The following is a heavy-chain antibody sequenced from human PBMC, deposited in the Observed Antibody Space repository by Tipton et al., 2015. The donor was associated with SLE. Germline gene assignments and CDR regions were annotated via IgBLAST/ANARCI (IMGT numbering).Heavy chain of an antibody. CDR3: ARDRAAKKSFEI. CDR2: ISGSGGST. V-gene: IGHV3-23*01. J-gene: IGHJ3*02. CDR1: GFTFSSYA. Sequence: GSLRLSCAASGFTFSSYAMSWVRQAPGKGLEWVSAISGSGGSTYYADSVKGRFTISRDNSKNTLYLQMNSLRAEDTAVYYCARDRAAKKSFEIWGQGTMVTVSS. D-gene: IGHD2-15*01.